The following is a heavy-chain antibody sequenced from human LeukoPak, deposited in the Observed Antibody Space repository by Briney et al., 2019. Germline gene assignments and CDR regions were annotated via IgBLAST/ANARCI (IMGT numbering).Heavy chain of an antibody. CDR2: ITSDGSTT. D-gene: IGHD3-22*01. Sequence: GGSLRLSCAASGFTFDDYGMSWVRQAPGKGLVWVSRITSDGSTTSSADSVKGRFTISRDNAKNTLYLQMSSLRAEDTAVYYCAREGGYYYDSSGCYSLDYWGQGTLVTVSS. CDR3: AREGGYYYDSSGCYSLDY. J-gene: IGHJ4*02. V-gene: IGHV3-74*01. CDR1: GFTFDDYG.